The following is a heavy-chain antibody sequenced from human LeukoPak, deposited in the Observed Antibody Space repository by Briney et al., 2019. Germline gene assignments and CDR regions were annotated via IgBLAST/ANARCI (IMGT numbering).Heavy chain of an antibody. D-gene: IGHD3-10*01. CDR1: GFTFSTYW. CDR3: ARASVDGFDY. J-gene: IGHJ4*02. CDR2: ISSGGSTI. V-gene: IGHV3-48*04. Sequence: GGSLRLSCAASGFTFSTYWMSWVRQAPGKGLEWVSYISSGGSTIYYTDSVKGRFTISRDNAKNSLYLQMNSLRAEDTAVYYCARASVDGFDYWGQGTLVIVSS.